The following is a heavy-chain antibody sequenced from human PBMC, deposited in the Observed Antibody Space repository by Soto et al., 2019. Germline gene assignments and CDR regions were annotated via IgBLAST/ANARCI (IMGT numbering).Heavy chain of an antibody. CDR2: INAGNGNT. CDR3: ARDGDAFYYDFWSGYYTGVDY. D-gene: IGHD3-3*01. Sequence: GASVKVSCKASGYTFTIYAVHWVRQAPGQRLEWMGWINAGNGNTKYSQKFQGRVTITRDTSASTAYMELSSLRSEDTAVYYCARDGDAFYYDFWSGYYTGVDYWGQGTLVTVSS. V-gene: IGHV1-3*01. CDR1: GYTFTIYA. J-gene: IGHJ4*02.